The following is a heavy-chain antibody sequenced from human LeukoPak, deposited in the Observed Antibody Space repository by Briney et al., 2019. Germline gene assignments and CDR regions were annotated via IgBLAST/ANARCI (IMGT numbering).Heavy chain of an antibody. CDR2: INTGGYT. V-gene: IGHV3-53*01. CDR1: GFTVSTNY. CDR3: ARESGSYLQ. Sequence: GGSLRLSCAASGFTVSTNYMTWVRQAPGKGLDWVSIINTGGYTYYIDSVKGRFTISRDKSKNTLYLEMTFLNVEDTAVYYCARESGSYLQWGQGTLVTVSS. J-gene: IGHJ4*02. D-gene: IGHD1-26*01.